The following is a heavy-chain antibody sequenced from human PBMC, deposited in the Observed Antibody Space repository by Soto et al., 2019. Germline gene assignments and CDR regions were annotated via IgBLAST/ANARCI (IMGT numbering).Heavy chain of an antibody. CDR3: AKDRLYYDILTGFDVAFDY. J-gene: IGHJ4*02. CDR1: GFTFSSYA. Sequence: HPGGSLRLSCAASGFTFSSYAMSWVRQAPGKGLEWVSAISGSGGSTYYADSVKGRFTISRDNSKNTLYLQMNSLRAEDTAVYYCAKDRLYYDILTGFDVAFDYWGQGTLVTVSS. D-gene: IGHD3-9*01. V-gene: IGHV3-23*01. CDR2: ISGSGGST.